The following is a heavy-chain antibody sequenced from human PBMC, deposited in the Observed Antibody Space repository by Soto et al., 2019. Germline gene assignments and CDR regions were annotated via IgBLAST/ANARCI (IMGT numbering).Heavy chain of an antibody. J-gene: IGHJ6*03. CDR3: ARGYPLWSPYFYYYMDV. V-gene: IGHV3-23*01. CDR2: ISSSGEST. Sequence: PGGSLRLSCSTSGFIFNTYAMNWVRQAPGKGLEWVSAISSSGESTFYAESVRGRFTISRDNSFNTLYLQMNSLRAEDTAVYYCARGYPLWSPYFYYYMDVWGQGTTVTVSS. CDR1: GFIFNTYA. D-gene: IGHD5-18*01.